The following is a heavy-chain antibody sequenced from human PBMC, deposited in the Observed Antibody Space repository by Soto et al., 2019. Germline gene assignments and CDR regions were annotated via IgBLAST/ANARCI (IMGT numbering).Heavy chain of an antibody. V-gene: IGHV3-33*01. D-gene: IGHD2-21*01. CDR1: GFTFSHHG. CDR3: ARWDLDW. CDR2: IWYDGSLK. Sequence: QVQLVESGGGVVQPGKSLRLSCAASGFTFSHHGIHWVRQAPGKGLEWVAVIWYDGSLKYYGDSVQGRFTVSGDNSKNTVYLQMNSLRAEDSAVYYCARWDLDWWGQGTLVTVSS. J-gene: IGHJ4*02.